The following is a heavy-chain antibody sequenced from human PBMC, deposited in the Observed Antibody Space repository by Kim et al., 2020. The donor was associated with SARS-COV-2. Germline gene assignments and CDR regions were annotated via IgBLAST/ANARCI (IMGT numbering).Heavy chain of an antibody. CDR3: TSGQDYFLDS. CDR2: GAT. Sequence: GATDYAGPVKGRFTLSRDDSINTVYLRLNSLKTEDTARYYCTSGQDYFLDSWGQGTPVTVSS. D-gene: IGHD3-10*01. V-gene: IGHV3-15*01. J-gene: IGHJ4*02.